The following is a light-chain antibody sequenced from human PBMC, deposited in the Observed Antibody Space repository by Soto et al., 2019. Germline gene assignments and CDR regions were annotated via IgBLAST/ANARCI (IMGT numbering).Light chain of an antibody. CDR2: AAS. CDR3: QQYATSARLT. CDR1: QSVSQY. J-gene: IGKJ3*01. V-gene: IGKV3-20*01. Sequence: IVLTQSPGTLSWSLGERATLSCRASQSVSQYLAWYQQKPGQAPRLLIYAASSRASGIPDRFSGSGSGTDFTLTINGLEPEDFAVYYCQQYATSARLTFGPGTNVDI.